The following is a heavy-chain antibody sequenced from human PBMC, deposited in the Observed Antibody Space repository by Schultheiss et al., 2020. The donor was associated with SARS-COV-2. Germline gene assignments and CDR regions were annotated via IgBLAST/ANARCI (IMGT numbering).Heavy chain of an antibody. CDR3: ARASGSYVADY. CDR1: GGSISSSSYY. J-gene: IGHJ4*02. CDR2: IYYSGST. V-gene: IGHV4-39*07. Sequence: SETLSLTCTVSGGSISSSSYYWGWIRQPPGKGLEWIGSIYYSGSTYYNPSLKSRVTISVDTSKNQFSLKLSSVTAADTAVYYCARASGSYVADYWGQGTLVTVSS. D-gene: IGHD1-26*01.